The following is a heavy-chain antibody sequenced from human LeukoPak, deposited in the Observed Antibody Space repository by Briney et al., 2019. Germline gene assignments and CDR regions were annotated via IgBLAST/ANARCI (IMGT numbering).Heavy chain of an antibody. D-gene: IGHD1-26*01. CDR3: GRPVGYQTYYFDY. V-gene: IGHV5-51*01. J-gene: IGHJ4*02. Sequence: GESLKISCKGSGYSFTSYWIGWVRQMPGKGLEWMGIIHPGDSDTRYSPSFQGQVTISADKSISTAYLQWSSLKASDTAMYYCGRPVGYQTYYFDYWGQGTLVTVSS. CDR2: IHPGDSDT. CDR1: GYSFTSYW.